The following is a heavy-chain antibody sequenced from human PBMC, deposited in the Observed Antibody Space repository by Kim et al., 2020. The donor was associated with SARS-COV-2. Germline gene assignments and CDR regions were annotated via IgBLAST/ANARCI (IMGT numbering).Heavy chain of an antibody. CDR2: INNDGRVT. CDR3: ARGGIATAGSSV. CDR1: GFTFSGYS. V-gene: IGHV3-74*01. J-gene: IGHJ6*02. Sequence: GGSLRLSCAASGFTFSGYSMYWVRQARGKGLVWVSRINNDGRVTTYADSVKGRFTISRDNAKNTLFLQMNSLRADDTAVYYCARGGIATAGSSVWGQGTT. D-gene: IGHD6-13*01.